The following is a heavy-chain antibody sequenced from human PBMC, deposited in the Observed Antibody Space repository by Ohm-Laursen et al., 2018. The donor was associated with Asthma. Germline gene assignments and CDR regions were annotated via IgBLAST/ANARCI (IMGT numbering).Heavy chain of an antibody. CDR3: AKDSSEVVAADEY. Sequence: GSLRLSCTASGFTFSSYSMNWVRQAPGNGLEWVSAIDGSGGRTYYADSVTGRFTISRDNPRNTLYLQMNSLRAEDTAVYYCAKDSSEVVAADEYWGQGTLVTVSS. J-gene: IGHJ4*02. V-gene: IGHV3-23*01. CDR1: GFTFSSYS. CDR2: IDGSGGRT. D-gene: IGHD2-15*01.